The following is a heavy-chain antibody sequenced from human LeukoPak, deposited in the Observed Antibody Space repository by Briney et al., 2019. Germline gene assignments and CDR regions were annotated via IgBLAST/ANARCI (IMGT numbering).Heavy chain of an antibody. CDR3: ARGYAYYYDSSGYYYWFDP. CDR1: GGSISSSNW. J-gene: IGHJ5*02. V-gene: IGHV4-4*02. CDR2: IYHSGST. D-gene: IGHD3-22*01. Sequence: PSETLSLTCAVSGGSISSSNWWSWVRQPPGKGLEWIGEIYHSGSTNYNPSLKSRVTISVDTSKNQFSLKLSSVTAADTAVYYCARGYAYYYDSSGYYYWFDPWGQGTLVTVSS.